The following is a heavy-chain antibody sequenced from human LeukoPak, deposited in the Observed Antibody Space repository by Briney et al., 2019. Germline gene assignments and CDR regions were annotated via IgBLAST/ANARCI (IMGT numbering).Heavy chain of an antibody. D-gene: IGHD1-7*01. J-gene: IGHJ4*02. CDR1: GYTFTGYY. CDR2: INPNSGGT. V-gene: IGHV1-2*02. Sequence: ASVKVSCKASGYTFTGYYMHWVRQAPGQGLEWMGWINPNSGGTNYAQKFQGRVAMTRDTSISTAYMELTRLRSDDTAVYYCARATIDWNYDYWGQGTLVTVSS. CDR3: ARATIDWNYDY.